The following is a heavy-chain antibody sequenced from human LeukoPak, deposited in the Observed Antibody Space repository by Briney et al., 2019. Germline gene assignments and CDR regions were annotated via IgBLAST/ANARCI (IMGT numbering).Heavy chain of an antibody. Sequence: ASVNVSCKASGYTXXSXXXHXXXXXXGXGXEWMGIITHSGGSTRYAQKFQGRVTMTRDTSTSTAYMELSSLRSADTAVYYCARVLSGGDDYWGQGTLVTVSS. J-gene: IGHJ4*02. D-gene: IGHD2-21*02. V-gene: IGHV1-46*01. CDR2: ITHSGGST. CDR1: GYTXXSXX. CDR3: ARVLSGGDDY.